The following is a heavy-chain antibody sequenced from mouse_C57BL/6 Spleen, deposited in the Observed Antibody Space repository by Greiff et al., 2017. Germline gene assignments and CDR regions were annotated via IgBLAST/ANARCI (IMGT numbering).Heavy chain of an antibody. CDR1: GYTFTSYW. Sequence: QVQLQQPGAELVRPGSSVKLSCKASGYTFTSYWMHWVKQRPGQGLEWIGLIDPSDSYTHYNQKFKGKATLTVDTSSSTAYLQLSSLTSEESAVYACASSECGRLYWYFEVWGTGTTVTVSS. CDR3: ASSECGRLYWYFEV. D-gene: IGHD1-1*02. CDR2: IDPSDSYT. V-gene: IGHV1-59*01. J-gene: IGHJ1*03.